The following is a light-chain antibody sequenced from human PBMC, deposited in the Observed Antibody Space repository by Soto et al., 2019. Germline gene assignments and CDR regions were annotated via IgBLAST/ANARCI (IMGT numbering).Light chain of an antibody. CDR1: NIGSKS. CDR3: QVWDSSSDHVV. CDR2: YDN. V-gene: IGLV3-21*04. Sequence: SYELTQPPSVSVAPGKTARITCGGNNIGSKSVHWYQQKPGQAPVLVIYYDNDRPSGIPERFSGSNSGNTATLTISRVEAGDESDDYCQVWDSSSDHVVFGGGTKLT. J-gene: IGLJ2*01.